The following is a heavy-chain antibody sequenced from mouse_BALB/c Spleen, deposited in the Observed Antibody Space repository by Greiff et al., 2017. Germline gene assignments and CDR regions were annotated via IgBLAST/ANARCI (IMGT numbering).Heavy chain of an antibody. J-gene: IGHJ4*01. V-gene: IGHV1-31*01. CDR1: GYSFTGYY. Sequence: EVQLQESGPELVKPGASVKISCKASGYSFTGYYVHWVKQSHVKSLEWIGRINPYNGATSYNQNFKDKASLTVDKSSSTAYMELHSLTSEDSAVYYCARSTMITTLMDYWGQGTSVTVSS. D-gene: IGHD2-4*01. CDR2: INPYNGAT. CDR3: ARSTMITTLMDY.